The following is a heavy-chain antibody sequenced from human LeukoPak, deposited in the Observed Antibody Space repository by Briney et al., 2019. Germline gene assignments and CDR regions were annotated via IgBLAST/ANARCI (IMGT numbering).Heavy chain of an antibody. V-gene: IGHV3-74*03. D-gene: IGHD2-2*01. CDR2: INGDGSDT. CDR1: GFTFSSYW. Sequence: GGSLRLSCAASGFTFSSYWMHWVRQVPGKGLVWVSHINGDGSDTKYADSEKGRFTISRVQSTNTVYLQMNSLRADDTAVYYCAKAHCSSTSCSRADNWGQGTLVTVSS. CDR3: AKAHCSSTSCSRADN. J-gene: IGHJ4*02.